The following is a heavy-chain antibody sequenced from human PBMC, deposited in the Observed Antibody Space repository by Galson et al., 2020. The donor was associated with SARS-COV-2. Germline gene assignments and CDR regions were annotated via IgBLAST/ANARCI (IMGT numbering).Heavy chain of an antibody. CDR2: LSPSGTNT. Sequence: GESLKISCTASGFPFSNYAMTWVRQTPGKGLEWVSGLSPSGTNTYYADSVEGRFTVSRDTSRNILYLQLNSLRAEDTATYFCARRVPGRWYFDSWGQGTLVIVSS. CDR3: ARRVPGRWYFDS. D-gene: IGHD6-13*01. J-gene: IGHJ4*02. V-gene: IGHV3-23*01. CDR1: GFPFSNYA.